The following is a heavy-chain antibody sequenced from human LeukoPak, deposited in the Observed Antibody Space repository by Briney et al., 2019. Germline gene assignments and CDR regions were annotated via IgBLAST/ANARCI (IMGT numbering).Heavy chain of an antibody. J-gene: IGHJ4*02. CDR3: AKRTDGSGTYYSFDF. CDR1: GFTFSTYA. D-gene: IGHD3-10*01. CDR2: ISGSGAST. V-gene: IGHV3-23*01. Sequence: GGSLRLSCAGSGFTFSTYAMSWVRQAPGKGLEWVSGISGSGASTYYADSVKGRFTISRDNSKNTLYLQMNSLRAEDTAIYYCAKRTDGSGTYYSFDFWGQGTLVTVSS.